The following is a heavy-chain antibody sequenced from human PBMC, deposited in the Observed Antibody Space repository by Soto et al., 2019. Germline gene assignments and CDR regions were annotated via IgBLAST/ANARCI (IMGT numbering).Heavy chain of an antibody. V-gene: IGHV3-30*18. J-gene: IGHJ4*02. CDR3: AKDPAEDTMVRGVFDY. Sequence: QVQLVESGGGVVQPGRSLRLSCAASGFTFSSYGMHWVRQAPGKGLEWVAVISYDGSNKYYADSVKGRFTIYRDNSKNTLYLQMNSLRAEDTAVYYCAKDPAEDTMVRGVFDYWGQGTLVTVSS. D-gene: IGHD3-10*01. CDR1: GFTFSSYG. CDR2: ISYDGSNK.